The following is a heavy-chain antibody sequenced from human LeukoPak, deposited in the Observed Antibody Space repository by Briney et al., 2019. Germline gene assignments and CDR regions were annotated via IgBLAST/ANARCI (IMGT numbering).Heavy chain of an antibody. CDR1: GFKFSSYS. D-gene: IGHD1-26*01. Sequence: GGSLRLSCAASGFKFSSYSMNWVRQAPGKGLEWVSAISGSGGSTYYADSVKGRFTISRDNSNNTLYLQMNSLRPEDTAVYYCARDRVGAIDYWGQGTLVTVSS. CDR3: ARDRVGAIDY. V-gene: IGHV3-23*01. J-gene: IGHJ4*02. CDR2: ISGSGGST.